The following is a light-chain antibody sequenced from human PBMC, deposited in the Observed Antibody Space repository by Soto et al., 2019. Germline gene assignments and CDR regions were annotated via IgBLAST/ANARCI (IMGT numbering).Light chain of an antibody. J-gene: IGLJ1*01. CDR1: SSDVGGYNY. V-gene: IGLV2-14*01. Sequence: QSVLTQPASVSGSPGQSITISCTGTSSDVGGYNYVSWYQQHPGKAPKLMIYEVSNRPSGVSNRFSGSKSGNTASLTISGLQAEDEADYYCCSYTSSSTLVFGTGTKVTVL. CDR2: EVS. CDR3: CSYTSSSTLV.